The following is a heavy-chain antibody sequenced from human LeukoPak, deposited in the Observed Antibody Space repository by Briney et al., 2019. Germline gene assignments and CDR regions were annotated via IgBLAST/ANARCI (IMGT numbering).Heavy chain of an antibody. Sequence: PGGSLRLSCAASGFTFSSYWMSWVRQAPGKGLEWIGRICHTGSTYYNPSLKSRVIMSVDTSKNQFSLNLSSVTAADTAMYYCARVCCYFDSESKPNWFDPWGPGTLVTVSS. CDR3: ARVCCYFDSESKPNWFDP. CDR1: GFTFSSYW. D-gene: IGHD3-10*01. J-gene: IGHJ5*02. CDR2: ICHTGST. V-gene: IGHV4-4*02.